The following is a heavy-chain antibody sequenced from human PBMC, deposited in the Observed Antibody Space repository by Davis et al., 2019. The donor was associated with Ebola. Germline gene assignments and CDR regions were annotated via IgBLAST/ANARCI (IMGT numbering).Heavy chain of an antibody. J-gene: IGHJ4*02. CDR1: GGSMSPYY. V-gene: IGHV4-59*01. D-gene: IGHD5-18*01. Sequence: MPSETLSLTCTVSGGSMSPYYWSWIRQPPGKGLEWIGYIYYSGNTKFNPSLKGRVTISVDTSKNHFSLNLDSMTAADTAVYYCARGQRGYSFWGRGTLVIVSS. CDR2: IYYSGNT. CDR3: ARGQRGYSF.